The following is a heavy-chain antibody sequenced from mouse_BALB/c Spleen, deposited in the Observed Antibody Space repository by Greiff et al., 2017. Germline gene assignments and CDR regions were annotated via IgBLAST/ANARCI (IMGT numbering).Heavy chain of an antibody. CDR1: GFTFSSYA. CDR3: ARGRSTMITPGGYFDY. CDR2: ISSGGST. J-gene: IGHJ2*01. D-gene: IGHD2-4*01. Sequence: DVQLVESGGGLVKPGGSLKLSCAASGFTFSSYAMSWVRQTPEKRLEWVASISSGGSTYYPDSVKGRFTISRDNARNILYLQMSSLRSEDTAMYYCARGRSTMITPGGYFDYWGQGTTLTVSS. V-gene: IGHV5-6-5*01.